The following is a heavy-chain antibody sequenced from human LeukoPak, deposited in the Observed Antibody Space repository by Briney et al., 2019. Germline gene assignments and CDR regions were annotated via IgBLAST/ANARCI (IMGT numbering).Heavy chain of an antibody. V-gene: IGHV3-64*01. CDR1: GFPFNSYA. J-gene: IGHJ4*02. CDR2: IGSNGDTT. D-gene: IGHD4-23*01. Sequence: PGGSLRLSCEASGFPFNSYAMHWVRQAPGKGLEHVSAIGSNGDTTYYANSVKGRFTISRDNSENTLYLQMGSLRDEDMAVYYCARGYAGNSLGPADYWGQGTLVTVSS. CDR3: ARGYAGNSLGPADY.